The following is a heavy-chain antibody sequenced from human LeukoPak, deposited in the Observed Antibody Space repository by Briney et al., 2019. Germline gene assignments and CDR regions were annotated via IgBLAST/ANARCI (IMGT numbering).Heavy chain of an antibody. D-gene: IGHD4-17*01. J-gene: IGHJ6*02. V-gene: IGHV3-43*01. Sequence: GGSLRLSCAASGFTFDDYTMHWVRQAPGKGLEWVSLISWDGGSTYYADSVKGRFTISRDNSKNSLYLQMNSLRTEDTALYYCAKAIPSYGDYGDYYGMDVWGQGTTVTVSS. CDR2: ISWDGGST. CDR3: AKAIPSYGDYGDYYGMDV. CDR1: GFTFDDYT.